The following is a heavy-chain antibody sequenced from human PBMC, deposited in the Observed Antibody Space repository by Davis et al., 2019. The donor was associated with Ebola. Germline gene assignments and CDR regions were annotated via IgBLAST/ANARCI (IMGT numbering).Heavy chain of an antibody. CDR2: INHSGST. CDR1: GGSFSGYY. J-gene: IGHJ5*02. D-gene: IGHD1-26*01. Sequence: SQTLSLTCAVYGGSFSGYYWSWIRQPPGKGLEWIGEINHSGSTNYNPSLKSRVTISVDTSKIQFSLKLSSVTAADTAVYYCARGVGGASGWFDPWGQGTLVTVSS. V-gene: IGHV4-34*01. CDR3: ARGVGGASGWFDP.